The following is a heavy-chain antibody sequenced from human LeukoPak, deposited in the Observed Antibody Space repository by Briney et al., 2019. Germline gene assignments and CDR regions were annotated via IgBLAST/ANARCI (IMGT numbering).Heavy chain of an antibody. CDR1: GFTVSSNY. Sequence: PGGSLRLSCAASGFTVSSNYMSWVRQAPGKGLEWVSVIYSGGSTYYADSVKGRFTISRDNSKNTLYLQMNSLRAEDTAVYYCARLRRYCSSTSCYTNAFDIWGQGTMVTVSS. CDR2: IYSGGST. CDR3: ARLRRYCSSTSCYTNAFDI. D-gene: IGHD2-2*02. V-gene: IGHV3-53*01. J-gene: IGHJ3*02.